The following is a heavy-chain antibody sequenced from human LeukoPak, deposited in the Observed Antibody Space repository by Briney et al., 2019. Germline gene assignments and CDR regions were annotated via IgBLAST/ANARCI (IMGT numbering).Heavy chain of an antibody. V-gene: IGHV3-23*01. D-gene: IGHD3-22*01. Sequence: GGSLRFSCAASGFTFSNYGMSWVRQAPGKGLEWVSGISGSGGSTYYADSVKGRFTISRDNSKNTLYLQMYSLRAEDTAVYCCASTGYYDSSGYYYFDYWGQGTLVTVSS. J-gene: IGHJ4*02. CDR3: ASTGYYDSSGYYYFDY. CDR2: ISGSGGST. CDR1: GFTFSNYG.